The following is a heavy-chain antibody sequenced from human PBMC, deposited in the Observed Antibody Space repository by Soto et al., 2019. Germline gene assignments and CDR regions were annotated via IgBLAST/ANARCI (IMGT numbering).Heavy chain of an antibody. CDR2: ISAYNGNT. J-gene: IGHJ4*02. D-gene: IGHD4-17*01. V-gene: IGHV1-18*01. Sequence: QAQLVQSGAEVTEPGASVKVSCKASGYTFTSYGIAWVRQAPGQGLEWMGWISAYNGNTNYAQKLQGRVTMTTDTSTSTAYMELRSLRSDDTAVYYGARSSRLVQMTTVTPFDYWGQGTLVTVSS. CDR1: GYTFTSYG. CDR3: ARSSRLVQMTTVTPFDY.